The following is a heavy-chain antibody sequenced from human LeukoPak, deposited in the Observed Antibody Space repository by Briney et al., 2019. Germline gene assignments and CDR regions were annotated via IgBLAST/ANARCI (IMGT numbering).Heavy chain of an antibody. J-gene: IGHJ6*03. D-gene: IGHD6-13*01. CDR3: ARLKQQLVRLLSRDTTYYYYYYMDV. CDR2: IKQDGSEK. V-gene: IGHV3-7*01. Sequence: GGSLRLSCAASGLTFSSYWMSWVRQAPGKGLEWVANIKQDGSEKYYVDSVKGRFTISRDNAKNSLYLQMNSLRAEDTAVYYCARLKQQLVRLLSRDTTYYYYYYMDVWGKGTTVTVSS. CDR1: GLTFSSYW.